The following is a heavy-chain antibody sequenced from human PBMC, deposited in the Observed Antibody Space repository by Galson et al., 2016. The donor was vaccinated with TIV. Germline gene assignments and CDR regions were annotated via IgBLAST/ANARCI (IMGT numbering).Heavy chain of an antibody. CDR1: GFTVSDNY. J-gene: IGHJ6*02. CDR3: ARERRYCGNECYPRYYYGMDV. D-gene: IGHD2-21*01. Sequence: SLRLSCAASGFTVSDNYMTWIRQAPGEGLEWVSIIYSGGNTLYADSVKGRFTISRDDSKNTLYLQMNSLRPEDTAVYYCARERRYCGNECYPRYYYGMDVWGQGTTVTVSS. CDR2: IYSGGNT. V-gene: IGHV3-66*02.